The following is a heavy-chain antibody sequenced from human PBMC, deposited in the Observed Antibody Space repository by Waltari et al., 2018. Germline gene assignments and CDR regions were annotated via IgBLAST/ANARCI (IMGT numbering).Heavy chain of an antibody. Sequence: VQLVQSGAEVKKPGATVKISCKVSGYTFTDYYMHWVQQAPGKGLEWMGWINPNSGGTNYAQKFQGRVTMTRDTSISTAYMELSRLRSDDTAVYYCARGRDSSSWYFDYWGQGTLVTVSS. CDR2: INPNSGGT. CDR3: ARGRDSSSWYFDY. CDR1: GYTFTDYY. V-gene: IGHV1-2*02. D-gene: IGHD6-13*01. J-gene: IGHJ4*02.